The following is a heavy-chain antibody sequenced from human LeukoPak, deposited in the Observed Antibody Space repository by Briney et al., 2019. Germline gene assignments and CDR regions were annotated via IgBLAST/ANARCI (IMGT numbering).Heavy chain of an antibody. Sequence: GGSLRLSCAASGFTFNNYGMHGVRQAPGKGLEGVAFIQYDGSNKVYVDSVNSRFTISRDNFKNTLSLQMQSLRAEDTAVYYCAKPGKYSNYPDYWGQGTLVTVSS. V-gene: IGHV3-30*02. D-gene: IGHD4-11*01. J-gene: IGHJ4*02. CDR2: IQYDGSNK. CDR1: GFTFNNYG. CDR3: AKPGKYSNYPDY.